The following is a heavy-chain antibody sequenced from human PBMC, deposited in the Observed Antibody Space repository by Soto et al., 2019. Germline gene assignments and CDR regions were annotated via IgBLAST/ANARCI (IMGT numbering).Heavy chain of an antibody. J-gene: IGHJ6*02. CDR2: ISYDGSNK. V-gene: IGHV3-30*18. CDR1: GFTFTTYG. CDR3: AKGTAYCSGGTCPGFDYYGMDV. Sequence: GGSLRLSCAASGFTFTTYGMHWVRQAPGKGLEWVALISYDGSNKFYVDSVKGRFTISRDNSKNTLYLQMNSLRVEDTAVYYCAKGTAYCSGGTCPGFDYYGMDVWGQGTTVTVSS. D-gene: IGHD2-15*01.